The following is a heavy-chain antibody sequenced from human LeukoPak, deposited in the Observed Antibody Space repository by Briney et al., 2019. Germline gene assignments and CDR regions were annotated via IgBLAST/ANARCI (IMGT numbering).Heavy chain of an antibody. CDR2: IIPIFGTA. CDR3: ARDHKWYYDFWSGYNYYYYMDV. J-gene: IGHJ6*03. Sequence: SVKVSCKASGGTFSGYAISWVRQAPGQGLELMGGIIPIFGTANYAQKFQGRVTMTRDMSTSTVYMELSSLRSEDTAVYYCARDHKWYYDFWSGYNYYYYMDVWGKGTTVTVSS. V-gene: IGHV1-69*05. D-gene: IGHD3-3*01. CDR1: GGTFSGYA.